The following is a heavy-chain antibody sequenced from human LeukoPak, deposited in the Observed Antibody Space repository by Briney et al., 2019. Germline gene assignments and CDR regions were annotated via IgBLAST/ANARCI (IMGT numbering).Heavy chain of an antibody. Sequence: LSETLSLTCTVSGGSIRSSSYYWGWIRQPPGKGLDWIGSIYYSGSTYYNPSLKSRVTISVDTSKNQFSLKLSSVTAADTAVYYCARDKIAAAAPFDYWGQGTLVTVSS. CDR3: ARDKIAAAAPFDY. V-gene: IGHV4-39*07. J-gene: IGHJ4*02. D-gene: IGHD6-13*01. CDR2: IYYSGST. CDR1: GGSIRSSSYY.